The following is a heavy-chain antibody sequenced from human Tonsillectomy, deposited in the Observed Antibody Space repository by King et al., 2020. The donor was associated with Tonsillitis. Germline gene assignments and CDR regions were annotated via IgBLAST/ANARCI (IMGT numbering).Heavy chain of an antibody. CDR2: ISYDGSNK. V-gene: IGHV3-30-3*01. CDR3: ATLDWCFDL. Sequence: QLVQSGGGVVQPGRSLRLSCAASGFTFSSYAMHWVRQAPGKGLEWVAVISYDGSNKYYADSVKGRFTISRDNSKNTLYLQMNSLRAEDTAVYYCATLDWCFDLWGRGTLVTVSS. CDR1: GFTFSSYA. J-gene: IGHJ2*01.